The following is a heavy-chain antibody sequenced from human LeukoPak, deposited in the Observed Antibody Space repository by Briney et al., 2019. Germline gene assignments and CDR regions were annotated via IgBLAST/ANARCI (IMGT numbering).Heavy chain of an antibody. CDR1: GGSISSYY. CDR3: ARVHYYGSGSYYFDY. J-gene: IGHJ4*02. V-gene: IGHV4-59*01. Sequence: PSETLSLTCTVSGGSISSYYWSWIRQPPGKGLEWIGYIYYSGSTNYNPSLKSRVTISVDTSKNQFSLKLSSVTAADTAVCYCARVHYYGSGSYYFDYWGQGTLVTVSS. D-gene: IGHD3-10*01. CDR2: IYYSGST.